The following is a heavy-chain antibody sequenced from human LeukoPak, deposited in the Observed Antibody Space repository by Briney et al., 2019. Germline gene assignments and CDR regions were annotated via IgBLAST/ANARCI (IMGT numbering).Heavy chain of an antibody. CDR1: GFTFSTYA. J-gene: IGHJ4*02. CDR3: VKVYPTVTTSSVLGS. V-gene: IGHV3-30*04. Sequence: GGSLRLTCAASGFTFSTYAMHWVRQAPGKGLEWVAAVSYDGNLQHYADAVKGRFTVSRDNSKNTVFLQINSLRTEDSAVYWCVKVYPTVTTSSVLGSWGQGTLVTVSS. D-gene: IGHD4-17*01. CDR2: VSYDGNLQ.